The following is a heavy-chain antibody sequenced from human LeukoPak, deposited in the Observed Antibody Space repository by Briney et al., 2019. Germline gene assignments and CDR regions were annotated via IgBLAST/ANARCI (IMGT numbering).Heavy chain of an antibody. CDR2: ISGSGAST. CDR3: AKRRGAAAAGTNYDY. D-gene: IGHD6-13*01. V-gene: IGHV3-23*01. CDR1: GFTFSSYA. Sequence: PGGSLRLSCAASGFTFSSYAMSWVRQAPGRGLEWASAISGSGASTYYADSVKGRFTISRDNSRNTLYLQMNSLRAEDTAIYYCAKRRGAAAAGTNYDYWGQGTLVTVSS. J-gene: IGHJ4*02.